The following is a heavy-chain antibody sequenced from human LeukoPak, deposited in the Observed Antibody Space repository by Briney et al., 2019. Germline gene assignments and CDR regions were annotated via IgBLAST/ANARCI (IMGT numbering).Heavy chain of an antibody. CDR2: IRYDGSNK. V-gene: IGHV3-30*02. Sequence: GGSLRLSCAASGFTVSSNYMSWVRQAPGRGLEWVAFIRYDGSNKYYADSVKGRFTISRDNSKNTLYLQMNSLRAEDTAVYYCAKGIGVTMVRGYYFDYWGQGTLVTVSS. CDR3: AKGIGVTMVRGYYFDY. D-gene: IGHD3-10*01. J-gene: IGHJ4*02. CDR1: GFTVSSNY.